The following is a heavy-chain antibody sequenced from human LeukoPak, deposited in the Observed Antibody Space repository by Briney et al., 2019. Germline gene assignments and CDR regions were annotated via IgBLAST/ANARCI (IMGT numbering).Heavy chain of an antibody. J-gene: IGHJ5*02. V-gene: IGHV4-4*09. CDR2: VYSSGST. CDR3: ARRLFAVPGTVWFDP. D-gene: IGHD6-19*01. Sequence: SWTLSLTCPGSGCSISDNYWSWIRQPPGKGRDGVGYVYSSGSTSYNPSLKRRVTVSVVTSQNRFSLKLTSVTAADAAVYYCARRLFAVPGTVWFDPWGQGTLVTVSS. CDR1: GCSISDNY.